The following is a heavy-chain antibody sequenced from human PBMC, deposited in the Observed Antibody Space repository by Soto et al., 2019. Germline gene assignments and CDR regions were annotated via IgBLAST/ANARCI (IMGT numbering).Heavy chain of an antibody. D-gene: IGHD6-6*01. CDR2: IYYSGST. J-gene: IGHJ6*02. V-gene: IGHV4-59*01. Sequence: SETLSLTCTVSGGSISSYYWSWIRQPPGKGLEWIGYIYYSGSTNYNPSLKSRVTISVDTSKNQFSLKLSSVTAADTAVYYCARDRGSSSSGYYYYYGMDVWGQGTTVTVSS. CDR1: GGSISSYY. CDR3: ARDRGSSSSGYYYYYGMDV.